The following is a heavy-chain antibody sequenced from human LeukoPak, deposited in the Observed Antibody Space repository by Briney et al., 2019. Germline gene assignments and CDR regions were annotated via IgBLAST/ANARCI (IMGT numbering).Heavy chain of an antibody. V-gene: IGHV4-61*01. CDR2: IYYTGTT. D-gene: IGHD6-6*01. J-gene: IGHJ6*02. CDR3: ARDRTYSGSSTTYYYGMDV. Sequence: PSETLSLTCTVSGGSISGTYYWSWIRQPPGKGLEWIGYIYYTGTTDSNPSLKSRVTISLDTSKNQFSLNLRSVTAADTAVYYCARDRTYSGSSTTYYYGMDVWGQGTTVTVSS. CDR1: GGSISGTYY.